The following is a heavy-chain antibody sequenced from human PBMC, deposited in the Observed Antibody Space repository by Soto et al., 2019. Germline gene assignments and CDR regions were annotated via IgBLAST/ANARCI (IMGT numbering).Heavy chain of an antibody. CDR2: IYYSGST. Sequence: PSETLSLTCTVSGGSISSYYWSWIRQPPGKGLEWIGYIYYSGSTNYNPSLKSRVTISVDTSKNQFSLKLSSVTAADTAVYYCARSRVTHPYYYYMDGWGKGTTVTVAS. CDR3: ARSRVTHPYYYYMDG. V-gene: IGHV4-59*12. D-gene: IGHD3-10*01. J-gene: IGHJ6*03. CDR1: GGSISSYY.